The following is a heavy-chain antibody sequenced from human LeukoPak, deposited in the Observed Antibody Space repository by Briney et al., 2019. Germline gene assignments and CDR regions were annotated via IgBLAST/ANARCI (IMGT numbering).Heavy chain of an antibody. Sequence: HPGRSLRLSCAASGFTFSSYAMHWVRQAPGKGLEWVAVISYDGSNKYYADSVKGRFTISRDNSKNTLYLQMNSLRAEGTAVYYCAREGDGYNYLGYWGQGTLVTVSS. CDR1: GFTFSSYA. J-gene: IGHJ4*02. V-gene: IGHV3-30-3*01. CDR3: AREGDGYNYLGY. CDR2: ISYDGSNK. D-gene: IGHD5-24*01.